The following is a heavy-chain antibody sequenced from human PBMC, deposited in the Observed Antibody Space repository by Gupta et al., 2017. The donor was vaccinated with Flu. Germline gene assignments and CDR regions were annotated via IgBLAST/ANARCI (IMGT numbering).Heavy chain of an antibody. V-gene: IGHV3-48*03. J-gene: IGHJ4*01. CDR1: GFNFWSYE. CDR2: MSSSEIT. CDR3: ARGHWDN. Sequence: EVQLVESGGGLIQHGGSIRISCAASGFNFWSYEMSWVRQSPGRGLELVSFMSSSEITYYTDPVRGRFTISRDNANNSLYLQMSSLRDEDTAVYYCARGHWDNWGHGTLVTVSS.